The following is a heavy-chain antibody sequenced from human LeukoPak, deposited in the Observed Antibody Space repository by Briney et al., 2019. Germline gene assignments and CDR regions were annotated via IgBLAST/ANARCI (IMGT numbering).Heavy chain of an antibody. CDR2: IYYSGST. J-gene: IGHJ4*02. V-gene: IGHV4-31*03. Sequence: SETLSLTCTVSGGSISSGGYYWSWIRQHPGKGLEWIGYIYYSGSTYYNPSLKSRVTISVDTSKNQFSLKLSSVTAADTAVYYCAREMISYGAFDYWGQGTLVTVSS. CDR3: AREMISYGAFDY. D-gene: IGHD4-17*01. CDR1: GGSISSGGYY.